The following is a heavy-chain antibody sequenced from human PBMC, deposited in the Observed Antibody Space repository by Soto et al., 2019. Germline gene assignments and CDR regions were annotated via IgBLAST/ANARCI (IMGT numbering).Heavy chain of an antibody. Sequence: EVQLVESGGGLVQPGGSLRLSCVASGFDFNSYSMNWLRQAPGKGLEWISYINSGSTSVFYADSVKGRFTISRDNAKNSLYLQMNSLRAEDTAVYYCTSSASPDAYWGQGTLVTVSS. CDR1: GFDFNSYS. CDR3: TSSASPDAY. CDR2: INSGSTSV. D-gene: IGHD1-26*01. J-gene: IGHJ4*02. V-gene: IGHV3-48*01.